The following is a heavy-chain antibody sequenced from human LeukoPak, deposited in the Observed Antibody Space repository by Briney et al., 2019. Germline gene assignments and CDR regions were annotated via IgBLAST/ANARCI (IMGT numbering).Heavy chain of an antibody. D-gene: IGHD6-13*01. CDR2: IHYSGST. Sequence: SETLSLTCTVSGGSISSYYWSWIRQPPGKGLEWIGYIHYSGSTNYNPSLKSRVTMSVDMSKNQFSLKLSSMIAADTAVYYCARVSSSWYQDWYFDLWGRGTLVTVPS. V-gene: IGHV4-59*12. CDR3: ARVSSSWYQDWYFDL. CDR1: GGSISSYY. J-gene: IGHJ2*01.